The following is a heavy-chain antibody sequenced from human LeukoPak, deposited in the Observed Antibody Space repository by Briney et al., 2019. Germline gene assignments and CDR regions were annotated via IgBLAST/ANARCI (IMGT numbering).Heavy chain of an antibody. V-gene: IGHV3-66*01. CDR3: ARWQGSAWGMDV. CDR2: IYSGGTT. J-gene: IGHJ6*02. Sequence: GGSLRLSCAASGFTVSTKYMSWVRQAPGKGLEWVSVIYSGGTTEYADSVKGRFTISRDNSKNTLYLQMNSLRAEDTAVYYCARWQGSAWGMDVWGQGTTVTVSS. D-gene: IGHD3-16*01. CDR1: GFTVSTKY.